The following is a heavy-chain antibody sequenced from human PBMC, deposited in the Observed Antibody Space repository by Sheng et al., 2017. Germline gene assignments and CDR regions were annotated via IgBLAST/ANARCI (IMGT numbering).Heavy chain of an antibody. CDR2: MYYSGST. Sequence: QVQLQESGPGLVKPSETLSLTCTVSGGSIINDYWSWIRQPPGKGLEWIGYMYYSGSTNYNPSLKSRVTISADMSKNQFSLKLSSVTAADTAVYYCVRVAAAGVKFDYWGQGTLVTVSS. J-gene: IGHJ4*02. D-gene: IGHD6-13*01. CDR3: VRVAAAGVKFDY. CDR1: GGSIINDY. V-gene: IGHV4-59*12.